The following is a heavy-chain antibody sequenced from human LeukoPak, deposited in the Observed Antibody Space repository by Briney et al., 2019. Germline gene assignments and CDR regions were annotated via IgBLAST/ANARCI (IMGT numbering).Heavy chain of an antibody. CDR3: ARDRNGGSFDY. J-gene: IGHJ4*02. CDR1: GFVFSSYS. Sequence: PGGSLRLSCAASGFVFSSYSMNWVRQAPGKGLEWVSFLIVGIGNQHYADSVKGRFTISRDDAKNSLYLQMNSLRAEDTAVYYCARDRNGGSFDYWGQGTLVTVSS. D-gene: IGHD4-23*01. CDR2: LIVGIGNQ. V-gene: IGHV3-48*01.